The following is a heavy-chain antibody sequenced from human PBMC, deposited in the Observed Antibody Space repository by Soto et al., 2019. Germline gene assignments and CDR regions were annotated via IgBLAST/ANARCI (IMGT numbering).Heavy chain of an antibody. Sequence: PGGSLRLSCAASGFTFDDYAMHWVRQAPGKGLEWVSGISWNSGSIGYADSVKGRFTISRDNAKNSLYLQMNSLRAEDTALYYCAKDGTPGPVYYYYMDVWGKGTTVTVSS. CDR1: GFTFDDYA. J-gene: IGHJ6*03. CDR3: AKDGTPGPVYYYYMDV. V-gene: IGHV3-9*01. CDR2: ISWNSGSI.